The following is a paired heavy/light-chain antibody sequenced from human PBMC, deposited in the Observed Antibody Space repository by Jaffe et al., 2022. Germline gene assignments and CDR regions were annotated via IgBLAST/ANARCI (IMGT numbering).Light chain of an antibody. V-gene: IGKV1-NL1*01. J-gene: IGKJ2*01. CDR2: AAS. Sequence: DIQMTQSPSSLSASVGDRVTITCRASQGISNSLAWYQQKPGKAPNLLLYAASRLESGVPSRFSGSGYGTDYTLTISSLQPEDFATYYCQQYYTAPHTFGQGTKLEIK. CDR1: QGISNS. CDR3: QQYYTAPHT.
Heavy chain of an antibody. D-gene: IGHD6-13*01. V-gene: IGHV5-51*01. CDR3: ARHRSLATVERGFDS. J-gene: IGHJ4*02. CDR2: IFPGDSDT. CDR1: GYNFFNYW. Sequence: EVQLVQSGAEVKKPGESLKISCETSGYNFFNYWIGWVRQMPGKGLEWMGIIFPGDSDTRYSPSFEGQVIMSVDKSTRTAYLQWTSLKASDTAMYYCARHRSLATVERGFDSWGQGTLVTVSS.